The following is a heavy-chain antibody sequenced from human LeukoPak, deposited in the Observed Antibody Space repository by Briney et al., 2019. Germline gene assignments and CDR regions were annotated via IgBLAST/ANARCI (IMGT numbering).Heavy chain of an antibody. CDR2: ISGSGGST. J-gene: IGHJ6*02. V-gene: IGHV3-23*01. Sequence: PGGSLRLSCAASGFTFDDYGMSWVRQAPGKGLEWVSAISGSGGSTYYADSVKGRFTISRDNSKNTLYLQMNSLRAEDTAVYYCAKEALGARYYYYYYGMDVWGQGTTVTVSS. CDR3: AKEALGARYYYYYYGMDV. CDR1: GFTFDDYG.